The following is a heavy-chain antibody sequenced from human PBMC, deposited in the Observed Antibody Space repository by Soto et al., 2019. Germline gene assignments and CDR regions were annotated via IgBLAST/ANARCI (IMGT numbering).Heavy chain of an antibody. J-gene: IGHJ4*02. CDR2: IYYSGST. V-gene: IGHV4-30-4*01. Sequence: LSLTCTVSGGSISSGDYYWSWIRQPPGKGLEWIGYIYYSGSTYYNPSLKSRVTISVDTSKNQFSLKLSSVTAADTAVYYCAREDYDSSGYYYWTYWGQGTLVTV. D-gene: IGHD3-22*01. CDR3: AREDYDSSGYYYWTY. CDR1: GGSISSGDYY.